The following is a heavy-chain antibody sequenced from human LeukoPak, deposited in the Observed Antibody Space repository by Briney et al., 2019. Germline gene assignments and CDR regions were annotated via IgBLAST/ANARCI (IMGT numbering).Heavy chain of an antibody. Sequence: GGSLRLSCGACGFVVSTHYMTWVRQAPGKGLEWVAFIFSGGSRYYADSVKGRFSLSRDNSKNTLNLQMNSLRAEDTAVYYCARAKDYGDYEFAYWGQGTLVTVSS. J-gene: IGHJ4*02. CDR1: GFVVSTHY. D-gene: IGHD4-17*01. CDR3: ARAKDYGDYEFAY. V-gene: IGHV3-66*01. CDR2: IFSGGSR.